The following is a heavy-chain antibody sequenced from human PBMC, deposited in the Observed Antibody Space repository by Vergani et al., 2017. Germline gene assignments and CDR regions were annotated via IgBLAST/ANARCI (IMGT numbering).Heavy chain of an antibody. V-gene: IGHV1-46*01. Sequence: QVQLVQSGAEVKKPGASVKVSCKASGYPFTSYYMHWVRQAPGQGLEWMGIINPSGGSTSYAQKFQGRVTMTRDTSTSTVYMELSSLRSEDTAVYYCAEDSHSGITMVRGVILYWGQGTLVTVSS. D-gene: IGHD3-10*01. J-gene: IGHJ4*02. CDR1: GYPFTSYY. CDR2: INPSGGST. CDR3: AEDSHSGITMVRGVILY.